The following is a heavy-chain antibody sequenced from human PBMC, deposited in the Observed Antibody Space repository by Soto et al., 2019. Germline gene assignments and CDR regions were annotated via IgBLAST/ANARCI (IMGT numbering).Heavy chain of an antibody. D-gene: IGHD3-10*01. CDR3: ARDSGWATIYYYYYGMDV. Sequence: GGSLRLSCAASGFTFSSYWMHWVRQAPGKGLVWVSRINSDGSSTSYADSVKGRFTISRDNAKNTLYLQMNSLRAEDTAVYYCARDSGWATIYYYYYGMDVWGQGTTVTVSS. CDR1: GFTFSSYW. J-gene: IGHJ6*02. CDR2: INSDGSST. V-gene: IGHV3-74*01.